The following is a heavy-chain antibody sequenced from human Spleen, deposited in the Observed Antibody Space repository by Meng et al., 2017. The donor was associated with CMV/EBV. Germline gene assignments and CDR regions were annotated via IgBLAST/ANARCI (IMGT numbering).Heavy chain of an antibody. V-gene: IGHV4-38-2*02. CDR2: IYHSEGT. CDR1: GYSISSGYY. D-gene: IGHD3-10*01. CDR3: ARGVHYYGSGSYYNVDWFDP. J-gene: IGHJ5*02. Sequence: SETLSLTCTVSGYSISSGYYWGWIRQPPGKGLQWIGSIYHSEGTYYNPSLKSRVTISVDTSKNQFSLKLSSVTAADTAVYYCARGVHYYGSGSYYNVDWFDPWGQGTLVTVSS.